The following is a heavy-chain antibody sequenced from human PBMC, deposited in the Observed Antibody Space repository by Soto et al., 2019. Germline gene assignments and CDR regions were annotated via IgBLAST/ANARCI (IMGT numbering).Heavy chain of an antibody. J-gene: IGHJ6*02. CDR2: IYHSGST. V-gene: IGHV4-4*02. D-gene: IGHD2-15*01. Sequence: SETLSLTCAVSGGSISSSNWWSWVRQPPGKGLEWIGEIYHSGSTNYNPSLKSRVTISVDKSKNQFSLKLSSVTAADTAVYYRARVGVVVVAATGRGYYYGMDVWGQGTTVTVSS. CDR3: ARVGVVVVAATGRGYYYGMDV. CDR1: GGSISSSNW.